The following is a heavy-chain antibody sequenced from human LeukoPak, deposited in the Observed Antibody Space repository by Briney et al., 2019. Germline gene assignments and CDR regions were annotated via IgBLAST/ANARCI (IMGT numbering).Heavy chain of an antibody. Sequence: PGGSLTLSCAASGFTFSNYWMSWVRQAPGKGLEGVAHINQDRSEKYYVDSVKGRFTISRDNAKNSLYLQMNSLRAEDTAVYYCAKFDNRIVGAASFNYWGQGTLVTVSS. CDR2: INQDRSEK. CDR3: AKFDNRIVGAASFNY. D-gene: IGHD1-26*01. CDR1: GFTFSNYW. V-gene: IGHV3-7*01. J-gene: IGHJ4*02.